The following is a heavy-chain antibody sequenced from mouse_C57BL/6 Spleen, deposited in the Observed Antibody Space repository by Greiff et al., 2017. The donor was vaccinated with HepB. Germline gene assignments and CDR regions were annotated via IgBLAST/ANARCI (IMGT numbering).Heavy chain of an antibody. CDR2: IWSDGST. CDR1: GFSLTSYG. CDR3: ARPDDYGGAMDY. Sequence: VQLVESGPGLVAPSQSLSITCTVSGFSLTSYGVHWVRQPPGKGLEWLVVIWSDGSTTYNSALKARLSISKDNSKSQVFLKMNRLQTDDTAMYYCARPDDYGGAMDYWGQGTSVTVSS. V-gene: IGHV2-6*03. D-gene: IGHD2-4*01. J-gene: IGHJ4*01.